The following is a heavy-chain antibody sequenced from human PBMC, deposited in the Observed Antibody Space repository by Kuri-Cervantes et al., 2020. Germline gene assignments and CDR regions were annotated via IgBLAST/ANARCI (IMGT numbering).Heavy chain of an antibody. CDR1: GYTFTSYY. V-gene: IGHV1-46*01. J-gene: IGHJ4*02. Sequence: ASVKVSCKASGYTFTSYYRHWVRQAPGQGLEWMGIINPSGGSTSYAQKFQGRVTMTRDTSTSTVYMELSSLRSEDTAVYYCAREGPRHSSGWMEDFDYWGQGTLVTVSS. CDR2: INPSGGST. CDR3: AREGPRHSSGWMEDFDY. D-gene: IGHD6-19*01.